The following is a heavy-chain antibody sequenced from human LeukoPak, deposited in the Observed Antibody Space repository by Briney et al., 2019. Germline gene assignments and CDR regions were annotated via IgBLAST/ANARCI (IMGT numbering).Heavy chain of an antibody. V-gene: IGHV3-7*01. CDR2: INQDGSER. Sequence: GGSLRLSCAASGFTFSRYWMTWVRQAPGKGLEWVANINQDGSERYYVDSVKGRFTISRDNAKNSLSLQMSSLRAEDTAVYYCATDRGWRTSGYYLYYFEYWGQGTLVTYSS. J-gene: IGHJ4*02. D-gene: IGHD3-3*01. CDR3: ATDRGWRTSGYYLYYFEY. CDR1: GFTFSRYW.